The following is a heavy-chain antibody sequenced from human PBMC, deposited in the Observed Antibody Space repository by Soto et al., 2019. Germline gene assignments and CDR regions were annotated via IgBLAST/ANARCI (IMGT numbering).Heavy chain of an antibody. D-gene: IGHD5-12*01. CDR1: GGTFSSYA. Sequence: QVQLVQSGAEVKKPGSSVKVSCKASGGTFSSYAISWVRQAPGQGLEWMGGIIPIFGTANYAQKFQGRVTITADESTSTAYMELSSLRSEDTAVYDCARDPVEMATITDWFDPWGQGTLVTVSS. CDR3: ARDPVEMATITDWFDP. CDR2: IIPIFGTA. J-gene: IGHJ5*02. V-gene: IGHV1-69*01.